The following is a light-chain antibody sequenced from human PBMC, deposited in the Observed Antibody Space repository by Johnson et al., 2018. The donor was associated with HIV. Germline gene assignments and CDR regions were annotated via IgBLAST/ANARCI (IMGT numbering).Light chain of an antibody. CDR2: RNN. CDR1: SSNIGSNT. J-gene: IGLJ1*01. Sequence: QSVLTQPPSASGTPGQRVTISCSGSSSNIGSNTVNWYQQLPGTAPKLLIYRNNQRPSGVPDRFSGSKSCTSASLAIRGLQAEDEADYYCAAWDDSLNAFYVFGTGTKVTVL. CDR3: AAWDDSLNAFYV. V-gene: IGLV1-44*01.